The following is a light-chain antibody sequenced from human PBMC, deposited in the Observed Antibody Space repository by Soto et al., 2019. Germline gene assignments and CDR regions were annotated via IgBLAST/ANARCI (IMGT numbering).Light chain of an antibody. J-gene: IGKJ5*01. CDR3: QQYYDWPIT. CDR1: QSVSSN. Sequence: EIVMTQSPATLSVSPVERATLCCRASQSVSSNLAWYQQKPGQAPRPLIYGASTRATGIPARFSGSGSGTEFTLTISSLQSEDFAVYYCQQYYDWPITFGQGTRLEIK. CDR2: GAS. V-gene: IGKV3-15*01.